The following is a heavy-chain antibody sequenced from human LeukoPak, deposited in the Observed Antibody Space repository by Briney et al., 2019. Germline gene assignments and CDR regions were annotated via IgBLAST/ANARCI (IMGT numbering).Heavy chain of an antibody. Sequence: SETLSLTCAVSGGSISSDIYYWSWIRQPAGKGLEWIGRIYMSGNTNYNLSLKSRLTISVDTSKNQFSLKLSSVTAADTAVYYCAGTRRYCSGGSCYNWFDPWGQGTLVTVSS. J-gene: IGHJ5*02. V-gene: IGHV4-61*02. CDR3: AGTRRYCSGGSCYNWFDP. CDR2: IYMSGNT. CDR1: GGSISSDIYY. D-gene: IGHD2-15*01.